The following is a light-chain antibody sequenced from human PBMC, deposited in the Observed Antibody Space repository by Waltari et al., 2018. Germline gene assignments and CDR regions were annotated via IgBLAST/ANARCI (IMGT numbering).Light chain of an antibody. CDR2: GAS. CDR3: QQYNNWPIT. V-gene: IGKV3-15*01. CDR1: QGVSSN. Sequence: EIVMTQSPATLSVSPGDRATLSCRASQGVSSNLAWYQQKPGQAPRLLIYGASTRATGIPARFSGSGSWTEFTLTISSLQSEDFAVYYCQQYNNWPITFGQGTRLEIK. J-gene: IGKJ5*01.